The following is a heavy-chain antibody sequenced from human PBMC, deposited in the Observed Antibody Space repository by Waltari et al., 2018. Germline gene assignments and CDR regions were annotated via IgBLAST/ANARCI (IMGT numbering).Heavy chain of an antibody. J-gene: IGHJ4*02. CDR3: ARDSAGGDTATRD. D-gene: IGHD5-18*01. V-gene: IGHV4-4*07. Sequence: QVQLQESGPGLVTPSETLSLTCTVSGGSISSYHLSLIRQPAGKGLEWIGRSYTSGSTNYNPSLKSRVTMSVDTSKNQFSLKLSSVTAADTAVYYWARDSAGGDTATRDWGQGTLVTVSS. CDR2: SYTSGST. CDR1: GGSISSYH.